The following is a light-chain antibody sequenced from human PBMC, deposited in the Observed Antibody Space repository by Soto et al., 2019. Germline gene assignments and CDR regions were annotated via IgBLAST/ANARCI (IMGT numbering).Light chain of an antibody. Sequence: DIPMTQSPSSLSASVGDRVTITCRASQGISSFVAWYQQKPGKVPRLLISGASTLQSGVPSRFSGSGSGTDFTLTITSLQPEDVATYYCQQYSSVITFGQGTRLEIK. CDR3: QQYSSVIT. V-gene: IGKV1-27*01. CDR2: GAS. CDR1: QGISSF. J-gene: IGKJ5*01.